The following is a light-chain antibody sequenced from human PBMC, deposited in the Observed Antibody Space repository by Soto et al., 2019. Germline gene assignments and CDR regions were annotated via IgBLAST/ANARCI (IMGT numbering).Light chain of an antibody. J-gene: IGKJ3*01. V-gene: IGKV3-20*01. CDR3: QQYGRSPLFT. CDR2: DAS. Sequence: EIVLTQSPGTLSLSPGERATLSCRASQSVSSSYLAWYQQKPGQAPRLLIYDASSRATGIPDRFSGSGSGPDFPLTISRLEPEDFAVYYCQQYGRSPLFTFGPGTNVDIK. CDR1: QSVSSSY.